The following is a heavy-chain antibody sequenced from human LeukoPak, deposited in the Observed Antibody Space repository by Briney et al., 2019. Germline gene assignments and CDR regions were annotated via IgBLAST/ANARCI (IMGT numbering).Heavy chain of an antibody. J-gene: IGHJ4*02. CDR2: IYPGDYDT. CDR1: GYSFTSYW. CDR3: ARQASGGYSRADY. V-gene: IGHV5-51*01. Sequence: GESLKISCKGSGYSFTSYWIGWVRQMPGKGLEWMGIIYPGDYDTRYSPSFQGQVTISADKSISTAYLHWSSLKASDTAMYYCARQASGGYSRADYWGQGTLATVSS. D-gene: IGHD1-26*01.